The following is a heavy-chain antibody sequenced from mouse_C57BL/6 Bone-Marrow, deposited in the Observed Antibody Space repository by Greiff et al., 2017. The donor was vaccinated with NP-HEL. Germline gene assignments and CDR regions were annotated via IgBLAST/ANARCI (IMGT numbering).Heavy chain of an antibody. J-gene: IGHJ2*01. D-gene: IGHD1-1*01. V-gene: IGHV5-6*01. CDR1: GFTFSSYG. CDR2: ISSGGSYT. CDR3: ARHLITTVVATRYYLDY. Sequence: EVKLMESGGDLVKPGGSLKLSCAASGFTFSSYGMSWVRQTPDKRLEWVATISSGGSYTYYPDCVKGRFTISRDNAKNPLYLQMSSLKSEDTAMYYCARHLITTVVATRYYLDYWGQGTTLTVSS.